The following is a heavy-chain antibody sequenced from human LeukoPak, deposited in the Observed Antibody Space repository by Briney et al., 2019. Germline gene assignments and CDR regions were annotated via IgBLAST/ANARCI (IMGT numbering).Heavy chain of an antibody. D-gene: IGHD6-19*01. CDR3: ARLDSSGWYLGRLDV. CDR2: IYYSGST. J-gene: IGHJ6*02. CDR1: GGSISSSSYY. V-gene: IGHV4-39*01. Sequence: SETLSLTCTVSGGSISSSSYYWGWIRQPPGKGLEWIASIYYSGSTYYNPSLKSRVTLSVDTSKNQFSMKLTSVTAADTAVYYCARLDSSGWYLGRLDVWGQGTTVTVSS.